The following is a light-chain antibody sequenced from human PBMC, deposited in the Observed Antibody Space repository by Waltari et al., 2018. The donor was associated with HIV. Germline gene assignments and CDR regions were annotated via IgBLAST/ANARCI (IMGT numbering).Light chain of an antibody. V-gene: IGLV1-40*01. J-gene: IGLJ3*02. Sequence: QSVLTQPPSVSGAPRQRVTLSRTGSSPHIRAHYDSPRYHPLPGTAPKLLIYGNIDRPAGVPHRFSSSKSVTSASLASTGLQADDEADYYCQSYDSSLSGWVFGGGTKLTV. CDR1: SPHIRAHYD. CDR3: QSYDSSLSGWV. CDR2: GNI.